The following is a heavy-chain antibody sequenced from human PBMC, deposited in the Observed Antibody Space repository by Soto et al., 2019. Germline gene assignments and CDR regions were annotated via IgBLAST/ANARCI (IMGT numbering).Heavy chain of an antibody. CDR2: IWYDGSNK. V-gene: IGHV3-33*01. CDR1: GFTFSSYG. D-gene: IGHD6-13*01. J-gene: IGHJ4*02. CDR3: ARPMTGIAGYFDY. Sequence: QVQLVESGGGVVQPGRSLRLSCAASGFTFSSYGMHWVRQAPGKGLEWVAVIWYDGSNKYYADSVKGRFTISRDNSKNTLYLRMNSLRADDTAVYYCARPMTGIAGYFDYWGQGTLVIVSS.